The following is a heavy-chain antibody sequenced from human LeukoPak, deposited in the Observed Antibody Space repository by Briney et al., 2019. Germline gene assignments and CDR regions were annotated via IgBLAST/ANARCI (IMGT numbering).Heavy chain of an antibody. CDR1: GYSFTGFY. CDR2: INPDSGGT. V-gene: IGHV1-2*02. J-gene: IGHJ5*02. D-gene: IGHD3-3*01. Sequence: GASVKVSCKASGYSFTGFYIHWVRQAPGQGLEWMGWINPDSGGTNYAQKFQGRVTMTRDTSLTTAYMGLTRLTSDDTAVYYCARGGFSNEEFDPWGQGSLVTVSS. CDR3: ARGGFSNEEFDP.